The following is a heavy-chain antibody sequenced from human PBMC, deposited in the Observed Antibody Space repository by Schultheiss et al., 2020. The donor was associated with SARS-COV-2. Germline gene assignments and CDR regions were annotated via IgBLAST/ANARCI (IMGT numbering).Heavy chain of an antibody. V-gene: IGHV4-34*01. CDR1: GGSFSGYY. J-gene: IGHJ3*02. CDR2: INHSGST. Sequence: SETLSLTCAVYGGSFSGYYWSWIRQPPGKGLEWIGEINHSGSTNYNPSLKSRVTMSVDTSKNQFSLKLSSVTAADTAVYYCARHRYYYDSSGYYYVRAFDIWGQGTMVTVSS. D-gene: IGHD3-22*01. CDR3: ARHRYYYDSSGYYYVRAFDI.